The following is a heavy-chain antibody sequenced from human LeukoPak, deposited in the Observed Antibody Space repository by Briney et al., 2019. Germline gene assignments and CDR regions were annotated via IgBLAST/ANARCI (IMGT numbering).Heavy chain of an antibody. Sequence: GGSLRLSCAASGFTVSGNYMSWVRQAPGKGLEWVSAISGSGGSTYYADSVKGRFAISRDNSKNTLYLQMNSLRAEDTAVYYCAKLGRSSSWYPKNLMDVWGQGTTVTVSS. CDR1: GFTVSGNY. J-gene: IGHJ6*02. CDR2: ISGSGGST. CDR3: AKLGRSSSWYPKNLMDV. V-gene: IGHV3-23*01. D-gene: IGHD6-13*01.